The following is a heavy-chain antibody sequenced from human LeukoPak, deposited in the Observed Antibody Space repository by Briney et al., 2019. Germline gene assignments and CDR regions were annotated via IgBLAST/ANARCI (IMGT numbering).Heavy chain of an antibody. V-gene: IGHV4-34*01. J-gene: IGHJ4*02. CDR3: ARDSGSYSDFDY. CDR2: INHGGST. Sequence: SETLSLTCAVYGGSFSGYYWSWIRQPPGKGLEWIGEINHGGSTNYNPSLKSRVTISVDTSKNQFSLKLSSVTAADTAVYYCARDSGSYSDFDYWAREPWSPSPQ. D-gene: IGHD1-26*01. CDR1: GGSFSGYY.